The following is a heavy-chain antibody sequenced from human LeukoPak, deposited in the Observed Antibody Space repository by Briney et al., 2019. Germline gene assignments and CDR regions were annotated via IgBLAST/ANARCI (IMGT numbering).Heavy chain of an antibody. V-gene: IGHV3-74*01. D-gene: IGHD2-21*01. CDR1: GFTFSSYW. CDR3: ARDDSRGFAY. J-gene: IGHJ4*02. Sequence: GGSLRLSCAASGFTFSSYWMHWVRQAPGKGLVWVSRINNDGSSTSYADSVKGRFTISRDNAKNTLYLQINSLRAEDTAVYYRARDDSRGFAYWGQGTLVTVSS. CDR2: INNDGSST.